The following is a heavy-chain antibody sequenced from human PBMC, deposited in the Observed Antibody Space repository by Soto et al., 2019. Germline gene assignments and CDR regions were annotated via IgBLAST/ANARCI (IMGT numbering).Heavy chain of an antibody. J-gene: IGHJ4*02. D-gene: IGHD3-10*01. CDR3: ARRPRLLWFGELLSHFDY. CDR1: GYSFTSYW. CDR2: IDPSDSYT. V-gene: IGHV5-10-1*01. Sequence: EVQLVQSGAEVKKPGESLRISCKGSGYSFTSYWISWVRQMPGKGLEWMGRIDPSDSYTNYSPSFQGHVTISADKSIXTXSLQWSSLKASDTAMYYCARRPRLLWFGELLSHFDYWGQGTLVTVSS.